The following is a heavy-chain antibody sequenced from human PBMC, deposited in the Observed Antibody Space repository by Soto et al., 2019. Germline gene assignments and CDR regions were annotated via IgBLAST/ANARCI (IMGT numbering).Heavy chain of an antibody. Sequence: QITLKESGPTLVKPTQPLTLTCTFSGFSLSTSGVGVGWSRQPPGKAMVWLALIYWDDDKRDSPSLKSRRITTTDTTKNQVVLTMTNMDPVDTATYYYAHRLRVMGWLFLPSFDYWGQGTLVTVSS. V-gene: IGHV2-5*02. CDR1: GFSLSTSGVG. CDR3: AHRLRVMGWLFLPSFDY. J-gene: IGHJ4*02. D-gene: IGHD3-22*01. CDR2: IYWDDDK.